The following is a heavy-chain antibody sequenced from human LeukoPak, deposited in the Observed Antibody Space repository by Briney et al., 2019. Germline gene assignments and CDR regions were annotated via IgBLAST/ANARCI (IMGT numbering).Heavy chain of an antibody. D-gene: IGHD3-3*01. V-gene: IGHV4-39*01. J-gene: IGHJ5*02. Sequence: PSETLSLTCTVSGGSISSSSYYWGWIRQPPGKGLEWIGSIYYSGSTYYNPSLKSRVTISVDTSKNQFSLKLSSVTAADTAVYYCARRPYDDFWSRYSFDPRGQGTLVTVSS. CDR3: ARRPYDDFWSRYSFDP. CDR2: IYYSGST. CDR1: GGSISSSSYY.